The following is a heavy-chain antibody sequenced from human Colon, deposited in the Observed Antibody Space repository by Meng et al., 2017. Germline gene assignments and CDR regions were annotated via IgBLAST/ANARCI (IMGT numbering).Heavy chain of an antibody. Sequence: QGQLQESCPGLVKPSGPLSLTGTVSGDSISSDIWWSWVRQPPGKGLEWIGEVYHRGDTNYNPSLKSRVVISVDRSKNQFSLNLSSVTAADTAVYYCGRDQGRQLINHWGQGTLVTVSS. V-gene: IGHV4-4*02. CDR3: GRDQGRQLINH. CDR1: GDSISSDIW. J-gene: IGHJ4*02. D-gene: IGHD1-1*01. CDR2: VYHRGDT.